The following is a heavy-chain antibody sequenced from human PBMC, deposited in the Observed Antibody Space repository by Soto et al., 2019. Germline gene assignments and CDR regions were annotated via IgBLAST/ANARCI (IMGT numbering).Heavy chain of an antibody. CDR2: ISGSGNST. J-gene: IGHJ2*01. V-gene: IGHV3-23*01. CDR1: GFTFSSYA. Sequence: PGGSLRLSCAASGFTFSSYAMNWVRQAPGKGLEWVSGISGSGNSTYYADSVKGRFTTSRDNSKNMLYLQMNSLRAEDTALYYCAKCAYYSGWYFDLWGRGTLVTVSS. CDR3: AKCAYYSGWYFDL. D-gene: IGHD3-22*01.